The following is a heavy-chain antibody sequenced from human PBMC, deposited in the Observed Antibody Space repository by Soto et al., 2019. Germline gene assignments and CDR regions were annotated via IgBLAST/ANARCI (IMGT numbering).Heavy chain of an antibody. Sequence: VQLVESGGGVVQPGRSLRLSCAASGFTFSDYAMHWVRKAPGKRLEWVAVVSHDGRNTHYAASVKGRFTISRDSSKNTVSLEMTSLRAEDTAVYYCGKGGRQWLVTSDFNYWGQGALVTVSS. D-gene: IGHD6-19*01. CDR1: GFTFSDYA. V-gene: IGHV3-30*18. J-gene: IGHJ4*02. CDR3: GKGGRQWLVTSDFNY. CDR2: VSHDGRNT.